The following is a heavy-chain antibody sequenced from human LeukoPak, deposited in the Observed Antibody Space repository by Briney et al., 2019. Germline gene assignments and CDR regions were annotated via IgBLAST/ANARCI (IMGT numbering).Heavy chain of an antibody. D-gene: IGHD6-19*01. J-gene: IGHJ3*02. CDR3: AKDSIGGWYNAFDI. CDR2: IRYDGSNK. V-gene: IGHV3-30*02. CDR1: GLTFCRFG. Sequence: GGTLSLSRAPSGLTFCRFGMHSGSQAPGKGGERVAFIRYDGSNKYYADSVKGRFTISRDNSKNTLYLQMNSLRAEDTAVYYCAKDSIGGWYNAFDIWGQGTMVTVSS.